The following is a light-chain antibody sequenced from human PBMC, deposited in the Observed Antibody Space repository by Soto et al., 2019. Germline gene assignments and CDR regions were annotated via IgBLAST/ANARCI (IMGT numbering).Light chain of an antibody. CDR3: QQYASSPRT. CDR2: GAS. Sequence: EIVLTQSPGTLSLSPGAIATLFCRASQSFTTSQLAWYQQRPGQAPRVLIFGASRRATGIPDRFSGSGSGTDFTLTISRLEPEDSAVYYCQQYASSPRTFGQGTTVEIK. V-gene: IGKV3-20*01. CDR1: QSFTTSQ. J-gene: IGKJ1*01.